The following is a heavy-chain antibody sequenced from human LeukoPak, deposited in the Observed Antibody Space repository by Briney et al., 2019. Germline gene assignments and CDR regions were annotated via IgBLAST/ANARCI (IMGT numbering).Heavy chain of an antibody. CDR3: ARNYCSSTSCPRQNNWFDP. Sequence: ASVKVSCKASGYTFTSYGISWVRQAPGQGLEWMGWISAYNGNTNYAQKLQGRVTMTTDTSTSTAYMELRSLRSDDTAVYYCARNYCSSTSCPRQNNWFDPWGQGTLVTVSS. J-gene: IGHJ5*02. D-gene: IGHD2-2*01. CDR1: GYTFTSYG. CDR2: ISAYNGNT. V-gene: IGHV1-18*01.